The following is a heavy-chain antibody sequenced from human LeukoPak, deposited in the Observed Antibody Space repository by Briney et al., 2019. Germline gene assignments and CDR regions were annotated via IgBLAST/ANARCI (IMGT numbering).Heavy chain of an antibody. CDR1: GDSISSTSYY. CDR3: ARRYYDLWSGYYTSDY. J-gene: IGHJ4*02. D-gene: IGHD3-3*01. Sequence: PSETLSLSCSVSGDSISSTSYYWGWIRPPPGKGLEWIGSIYYGGSAYYNPSLKSRVTISVDTTKNQFSLKLSSVTAADTAVYYCARRYYDLWSGYYTSDYWGQGTRVTVSS. V-gene: IGHV4-39*07. CDR2: IYYGGSA.